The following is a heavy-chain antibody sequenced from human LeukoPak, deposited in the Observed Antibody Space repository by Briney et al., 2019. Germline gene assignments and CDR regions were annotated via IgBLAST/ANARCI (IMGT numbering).Heavy chain of an antibody. CDR2: IYSGGST. J-gene: IGHJ3*02. V-gene: IGHV3-53*05. CDR1: GFTVSSNY. CDR3: ARGGVWFGELYAFDI. Sequence: PGGSLRLSCAASGFTVSSNYMSWVRQAPGKGLEWVSVIYSGGSTYYADSVKGRLTISRDNSKNTLYLQMNSLRAEDTAVYYCARGGVWFGELYAFDIWGQGTMVTVSS. D-gene: IGHD3-10*01.